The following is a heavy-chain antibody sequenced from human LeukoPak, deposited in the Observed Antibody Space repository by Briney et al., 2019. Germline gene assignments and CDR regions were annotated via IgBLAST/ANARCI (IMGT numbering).Heavy chain of an antibody. Sequence: PSETLSLTCTVSGYSISSGYYWGWIQQPPGKGLEWIGSIYHSGSTYYNPSLKSRVTISLDTSKNQFSLKLSSVTAADTAVYYCARHGGMVRGFSDAFDIWGQGTMVTVSS. CDR3: ARHGGMVRGFSDAFDI. CDR2: IYHSGST. J-gene: IGHJ3*02. D-gene: IGHD3-10*01. CDR1: GYSISSGYY. V-gene: IGHV4-38-2*02.